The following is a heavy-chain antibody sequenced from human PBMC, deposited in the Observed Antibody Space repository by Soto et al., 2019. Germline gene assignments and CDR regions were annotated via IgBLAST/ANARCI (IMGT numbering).Heavy chain of an antibody. V-gene: IGHV3-30-3*01. D-gene: IGHD6-19*01. CDR3: ARDAYSSGPNWFDP. CDR1: GFTCSSYA. CDR2: ISYDGSNK. J-gene: IGHJ5*02. Sequence: GSLRLSCAASGFTCSSYAMHWVRQAPGKGLEWVAVISYDGSNKYYADSVKGRFTISRDNSKNTLYLQMNSLRAEGTAVYYCARDAYSSGPNWFDPWGQGTLVTVSS.